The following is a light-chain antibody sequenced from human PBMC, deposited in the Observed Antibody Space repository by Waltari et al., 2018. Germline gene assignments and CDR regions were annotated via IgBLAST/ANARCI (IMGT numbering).Light chain of an antibody. CDR2: SNT. CDR1: NSNIGSNV. J-gene: IGLJ2*01. Sequence: QSALTQPPSTSGTPGQTVTIFCSGGNSNIGSNVVHWYQQVPGTAPKLLIYSNTYQPSGVPDQFSGSKSGTWASPAVSRLQSDDEGDYFCETWDEGLTGVVFGGGTAVTVL. V-gene: IGLV1-44*01. CDR3: ETWDEGLTGVV.